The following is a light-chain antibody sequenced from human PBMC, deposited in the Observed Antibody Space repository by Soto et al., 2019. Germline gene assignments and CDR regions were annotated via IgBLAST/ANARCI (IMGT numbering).Light chain of an antibody. CDR1: SSDVGNYNL. CDR3: CSYVGSSTVV. V-gene: IGLV2-23*01. Sequence: QSALTQPASVSGSPGQSITISCTETSSDVGNYNLVSWYQQHPGKAPKLMLYEGTKRPSGVSNRFSGSKSGNTASLTISGLQAEDEADYYCCSYVGSSTVVFGGGTQLTVL. J-gene: IGLJ2*01. CDR2: EGT.